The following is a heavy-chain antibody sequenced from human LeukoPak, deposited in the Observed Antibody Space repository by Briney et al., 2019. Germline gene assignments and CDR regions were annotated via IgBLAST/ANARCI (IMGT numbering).Heavy chain of an antibody. V-gene: IGHV3-30*04. D-gene: IGHD3-3*02. J-gene: IGHJ3*02. Sequence: PGGSLRLSCAASGFTFSSYVMNWVRQAPGKGLEWVAVISYDGSNKYYADSVKGRFTISRDNAKNSLYLQMNSLRAEDTAVYYCARVLVGPMEAFDIWGQGTMVTVSS. CDR2: ISYDGSNK. CDR1: GFTFSSYV. CDR3: ARVLVGPMEAFDI.